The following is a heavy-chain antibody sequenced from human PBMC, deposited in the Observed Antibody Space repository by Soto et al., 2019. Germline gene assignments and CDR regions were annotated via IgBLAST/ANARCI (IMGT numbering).Heavy chain of an antibody. Sequence: PSETLSLTCTVSGDSISSYYWSWIRQPPGKGLEWIGYIYYGGSTNYNPSLKGRVTISVDTSKNQFSLKLSSVTAADTAVYYCARHAGSNYDILTGYYHFYFDYWGQGTLVTVSS. CDR3: ARHAGSNYDILTGYYHFYFDY. J-gene: IGHJ4*02. CDR1: GDSISSYY. V-gene: IGHV4-59*01. CDR2: IYYGGST. D-gene: IGHD3-9*01.